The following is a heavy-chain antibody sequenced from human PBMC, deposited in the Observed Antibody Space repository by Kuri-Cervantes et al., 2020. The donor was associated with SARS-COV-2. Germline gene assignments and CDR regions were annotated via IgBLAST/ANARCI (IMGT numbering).Heavy chain of an antibody. J-gene: IGHJ4*02. Sequence: SVKVSCKASGYTFTSYGISWVRQAPGQGLEWMGGIIPIFGTANYAQKFQGRVTITADKSTSTAYMELSSLRSEDTAVYYCARGARYYYDSSGPVGYWGQGTLVTVSS. D-gene: IGHD3-22*01. CDR1: GYTFTSYG. CDR3: ARGARYYYDSSGPVGY. CDR2: IIPIFGTA. V-gene: IGHV1-69*06.